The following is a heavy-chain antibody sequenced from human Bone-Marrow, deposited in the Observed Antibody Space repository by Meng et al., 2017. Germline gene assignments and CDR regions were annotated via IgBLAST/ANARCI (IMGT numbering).Heavy chain of an antibody. V-gene: IGHV3-15*01. J-gene: IGHJ4*02. CDR3: SGHIDY. CDR1: GFTFSNAW. CDR2: IKSKTDGETI. Sequence: GGSLRLSCAASGFTFSNAWMSWVRQAPGKGLEWVGRIKSKTDGETIDYAAPVKGRFTISRDDSRNTVCLQMNSLKTEDTAVYYCSGHIDYWGQGTLVTVSS. D-gene: IGHD2-15*01.